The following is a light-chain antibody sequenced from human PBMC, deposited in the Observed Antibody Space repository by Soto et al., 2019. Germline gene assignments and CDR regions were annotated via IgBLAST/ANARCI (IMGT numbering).Light chain of an antibody. Sequence: SVLTQAPSASGSPGQSVTISCTGTSSDVGGYIFVSWYQQHPGKAPKLMIYDVNKRPSGVPDRFSGSKSDNTASLTVSGLQAEDEADYYCVSYAGGTYVFGTGTKVTVL. CDR3: VSYAGGTYV. CDR1: SSDVGGYIF. CDR2: DVN. J-gene: IGLJ1*01. V-gene: IGLV2-8*01.